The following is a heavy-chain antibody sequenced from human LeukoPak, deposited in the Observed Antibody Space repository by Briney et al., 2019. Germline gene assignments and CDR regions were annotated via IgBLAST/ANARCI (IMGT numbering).Heavy chain of an antibody. CDR3: ARENSGSYREFDY. CDR2: IYTSGST. D-gene: IGHD1-26*01. CDR1: GGSISSYY. Sequence: SETLSLTCTVSGGSISSYYWSWIRQPAGKGLEWIGRIYTSGSTSYNASLKSRVSMSVDTSKNQFSLKLSTVTAADTAVFYCARENSGSYREFDYWGQGTLVTVSS. V-gene: IGHV4-4*07. J-gene: IGHJ4*02.